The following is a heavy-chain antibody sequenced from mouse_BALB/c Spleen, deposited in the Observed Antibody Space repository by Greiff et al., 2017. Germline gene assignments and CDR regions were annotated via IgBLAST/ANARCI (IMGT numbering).Heavy chain of an antibody. V-gene: IGHV14-3*02. Sequence: EVMLVESGAELVKPGASVKLSCTASGFNIKDTYMHWVKQRPEQGLEWIGRIDPANGNTKYDPKFQGKATITADTSSNTAYLQLSSLTSEDTAVYYCAREGGSSYGYAMDYWGQGTSVTVSS. J-gene: IGHJ4*01. CDR3: AREGGSSYGYAMDY. CDR1: GFNIKDTY. D-gene: IGHD1-1*01. CDR2: IDPANGNT.